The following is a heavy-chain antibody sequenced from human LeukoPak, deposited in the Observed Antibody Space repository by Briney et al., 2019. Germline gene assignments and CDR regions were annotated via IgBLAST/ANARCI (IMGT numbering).Heavy chain of an antibody. J-gene: IGHJ4*02. CDR3: ARDFNEYQLLYAGGFDY. CDR1: GFTFSSYA. V-gene: IGHV3-23*01. Sequence: PGGSLRLSCAASGFTFSSYAMSWVRQAPGKGLEWVSAISGSGGSTYYADSVKGRFTISRDNSKNTLYLQMNSLRAEDTAVYYCARDFNEYQLLYAGGFDYWGQGTLVTVSS. D-gene: IGHD2-2*02. CDR2: ISGSGGST.